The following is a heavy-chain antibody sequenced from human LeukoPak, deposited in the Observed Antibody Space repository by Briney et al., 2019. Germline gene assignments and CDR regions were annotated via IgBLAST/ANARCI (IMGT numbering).Heavy chain of an antibody. J-gene: IGHJ4*02. CDR3: ANGLTTVVTPGAYELDY. V-gene: IGHV3-23*01. CDR2: ISGSGGST. Sequence: GGSLRLSCAASGFTFSSYAMSWVRQAPGKGLEWVSAISGSGGSTYYADSVKGRFTISRDNAKNTLYLQMNSLRAEDTAVYYCANGLTTVVTPGAYELDYWGQGTLVTVSS. CDR1: GFTFSSYA. D-gene: IGHD4-23*01.